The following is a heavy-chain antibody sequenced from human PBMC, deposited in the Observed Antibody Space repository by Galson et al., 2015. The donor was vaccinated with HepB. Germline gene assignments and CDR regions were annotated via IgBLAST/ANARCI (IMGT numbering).Heavy chain of an antibody. D-gene: IGHD4-17*01. J-gene: IGHJ4*02. CDR1: GYTLTELS. CDR2: FDPEDGDT. Sequence: SVKVSCKVSGYTLTELSMHWVRQAPGKGLEWMGGFDPEDGDTIYAQKFQGRVTMTEDTSTDTAYMELSSLRSEDTAVYYCATSSGDYGDYVFDYWGQGTLVTASS. V-gene: IGHV1-24*01. CDR3: ATSSGDYGDYVFDY.